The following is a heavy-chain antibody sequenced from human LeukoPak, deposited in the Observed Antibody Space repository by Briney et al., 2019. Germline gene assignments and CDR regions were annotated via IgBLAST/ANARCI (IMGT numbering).Heavy chain of an antibody. V-gene: IGHV4-61*01. J-gene: IGHJ4*02. CDR1: GGSVSSGSYY. Sequence: SETLSLTCTVSGGSVSSGSYYWSWIRQPPGKGLEWIGYIYYSGSTNYNPSLKSRVTISVDTSKNQFSLKLSSVTAADTAVYYCARDKYGATDYFDYWGLGTLVTVSS. CDR2: IYYSGST. D-gene: IGHD2/OR15-2a*01. CDR3: ARDKYGATDYFDY.